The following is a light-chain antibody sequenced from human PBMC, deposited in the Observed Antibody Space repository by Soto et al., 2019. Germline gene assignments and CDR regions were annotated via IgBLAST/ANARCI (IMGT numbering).Light chain of an antibody. V-gene: IGKV1D-16*01. CDR3: QQYKTSPLT. CDR2: AAS. CDR1: QDVSSW. J-gene: IGKJ5*01. Sequence: DIQMTQSPPSLSASVVDRVSITCRASQDVSSWLAWYQQKPEKAPESLIYAASSLHDGVPSRFSGSGSGTDFTLTISSLQPEDFATYYCQQYKTSPLTFGQGTRLEIK.